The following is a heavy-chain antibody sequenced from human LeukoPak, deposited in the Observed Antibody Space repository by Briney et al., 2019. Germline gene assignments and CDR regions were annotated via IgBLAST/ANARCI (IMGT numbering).Heavy chain of an antibody. V-gene: IGHV4/OR15-8*02. J-gene: IGHJ4*01. CDR1: CGSFSSTNW. CDR3: ASECGDLCPFCY. D-gene: IGHD2-2*01. Sequence: PSESLSLSYGVACGSFSSTNWGSWVRQPPGQGLAWIGEISLTGETNYNPSLNGRDSMSIDEYKNQLTLELASVTAADTAIYCCASECGDLCPFCYGGQGTLVIVPP. CDR2: ISLTGET.